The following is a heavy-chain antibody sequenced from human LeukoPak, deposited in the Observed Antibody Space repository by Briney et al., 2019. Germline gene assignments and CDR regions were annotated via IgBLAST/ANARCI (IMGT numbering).Heavy chain of an antibody. V-gene: IGHV4-34*01. CDR2: INHSGST. Sequence: SETLSLTCAVYGGSFSGYYWSWIRQPPGKGLEWIGEINHSGSTNYNPSLKSRVTISVDTSKNQFSLKLRSVTAADTAVYYCARKKGITIFGVPTSGWFDPWGQGTLVTVSS. CDR3: ARKKGITIFGVPTSGWFDP. CDR1: GGSFSGYY. J-gene: IGHJ5*02. D-gene: IGHD3-3*01.